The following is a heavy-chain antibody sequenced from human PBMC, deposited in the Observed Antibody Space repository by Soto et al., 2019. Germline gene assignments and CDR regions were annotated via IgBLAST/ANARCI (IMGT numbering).Heavy chain of an antibody. Sequence: QVQLQESGPGLVKPSGTLSLTCAVSGGSISSSNWWSWVRQPPGKGLEGIGEIYHSGSTNYNPSPKRRVTKSVDKSKNQFSLKLSSVPAADTAVYYCARDGNDSSGPHFDYWGQGTLVTVSS. V-gene: IGHV4-4*02. CDR2: IYHSGST. CDR3: ARDGNDSSGPHFDY. D-gene: IGHD3-22*01. CDR1: GGSISSSNW. J-gene: IGHJ4*02.